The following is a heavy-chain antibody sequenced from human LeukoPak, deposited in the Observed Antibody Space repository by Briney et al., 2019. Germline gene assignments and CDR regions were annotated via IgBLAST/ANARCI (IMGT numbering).Heavy chain of an antibody. CDR1: GFTFSSYW. J-gene: IGHJ4*02. V-gene: IGHV3-74*01. D-gene: IGHD3-9*01. CDR2: INSDGSST. CDR3: ARSDILTGYYLDY. Sequence: GGSLRLSCAASGFTFSSYWMHWVRHAPGKGLVWVSRINSDGSSTSYADSVKGRFTISRDNAKNTLYLQMNSLRAEDTAVYYCARSDILTGYYLDYWGQGTLVTVSS.